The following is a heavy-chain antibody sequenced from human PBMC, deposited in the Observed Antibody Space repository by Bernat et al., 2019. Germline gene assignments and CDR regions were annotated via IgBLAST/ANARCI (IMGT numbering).Heavy chain of an antibody. CDR1: GYTFSNYA. J-gene: IGHJ6*02. Sequence: QAQLVQSGSEVKKPGASVMVSCKASGYTFSNYAITWVRQAPGQGLEWMGWISGYNGNTDYAQKIQGRVTLTTDTSTSTAYMELRSLRSDDTAVYYCARKGLRVSHFYSFGMDVWGQGTTVTVSS. V-gene: IGHV1-18*01. CDR3: ARKGLRVSHFYSFGMDV. CDR2: ISGYNGNT.